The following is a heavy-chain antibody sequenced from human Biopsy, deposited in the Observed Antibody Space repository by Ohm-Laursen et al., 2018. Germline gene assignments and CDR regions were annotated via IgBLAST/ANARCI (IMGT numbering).Heavy chain of an antibody. J-gene: IGHJ4*02. V-gene: IGHV3-21*01. CDR3: ARGPSGVATIG. CDR1: GFIFSTYT. Sequence: SLRLSCAASGFIFSTYTMNWVRKAPGEGLEWVSSICSRSSDIYYADSVKGRFTISRDSSKNTLYLQMNSLRVEDTAVYYCARGPSGVATIGRGQGTLVTVSS. D-gene: IGHD5-24*01. CDR2: ICSRSSDI.